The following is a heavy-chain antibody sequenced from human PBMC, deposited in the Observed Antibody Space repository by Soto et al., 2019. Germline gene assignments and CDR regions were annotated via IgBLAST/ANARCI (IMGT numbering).Heavy chain of an antibody. J-gene: IGHJ4*02. V-gene: IGHV3-23*01. CDR1: GFMSSNYA. CDR3: VKGRNWASGSDY. D-gene: IGHD7-27*01. Sequence: GGSLRLSCAASGFMSSNYAMGWVRQAPGKGLEWVSSISNTGGSTYYAESVKGRFTISRDNFKNLLYLQMSSLTVEDTAVYYCVKGRNWASGSDYRGQGTLVTVSS. CDR2: ISNTGGST.